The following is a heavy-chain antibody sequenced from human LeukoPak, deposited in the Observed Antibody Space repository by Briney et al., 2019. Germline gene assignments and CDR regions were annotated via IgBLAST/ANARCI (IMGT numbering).Heavy chain of an antibody. CDR2: ISTYNGNT. D-gene: IGHD4-17*01. J-gene: IGHJ4*02. Sequence: ASVKVSCKASGYTFTSYYMHWVRQAPGQGLEWMGWISTYNGNTNYAQKLQGRVTMTTDTSTSTAYMELRSLRSDDTAVYYCARGAYGDYVGIDYWGQGTLVTVSS. V-gene: IGHV1-18*04. CDR3: ARGAYGDYVGIDY. CDR1: GYTFTSYY.